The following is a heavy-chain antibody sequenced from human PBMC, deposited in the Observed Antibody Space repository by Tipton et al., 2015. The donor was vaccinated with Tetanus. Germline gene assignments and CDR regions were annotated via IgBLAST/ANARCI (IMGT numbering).Heavy chain of an antibody. J-gene: IGHJ5*02. D-gene: IGHD6-13*01. CDR3: ARDFGSNHNWFDP. Sequence: LRLSCTVSGDSLVRGGYYWTWIRHLPGKGLEWIGYIYHTGAAHYNPSLKSRVTLSVDMSKNQFFLKMISMTAADTAVYFCARDFGSNHNWFDPWGQGTPATVSS. V-gene: IGHV4-31*02. CDR1: GDSLVRGGYY. CDR2: IYHTGAA.